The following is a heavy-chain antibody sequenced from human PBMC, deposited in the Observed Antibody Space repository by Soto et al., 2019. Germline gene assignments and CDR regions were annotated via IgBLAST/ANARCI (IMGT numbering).Heavy chain of an antibody. Sequence: SETLSLTCAVSGGSISSGGYSWSWIRQPPGKGLEWIGYIYHSGSTYYNPSLKSRVTISVDRSKNQFSLKLSSVTAADTAVYYCARGRSGGAAVWGQGTLVTVSS. CDR2: IYHSGST. CDR3: ARGRSGGAAV. V-gene: IGHV4-30-2*01. CDR1: GGSISSGGYS. D-gene: IGHD2-15*01. J-gene: IGHJ4*02.